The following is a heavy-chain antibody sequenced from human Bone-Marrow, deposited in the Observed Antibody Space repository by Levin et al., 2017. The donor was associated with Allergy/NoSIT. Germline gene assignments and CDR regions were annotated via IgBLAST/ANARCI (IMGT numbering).Heavy chain of an antibody. CDR2: ISTGSTYI. D-gene: IGHD2-21*02. Sequence: GESLKISCAASEFSVSNHNMHWVRQAPGKGLEWVSSISTGSTYIYYADSVKGRFTISRDNTKNSLYLQMNSLRAEDTAVYYCARDGAYCGGDCYGYWYFDLWGRGTLVTVSS. CDR1: EFSVSNHN. CDR3: ARDGAYCGGDCYGYWYFDL. V-gene: IGHV3-21*01. J-gene: IGHJ2*01.